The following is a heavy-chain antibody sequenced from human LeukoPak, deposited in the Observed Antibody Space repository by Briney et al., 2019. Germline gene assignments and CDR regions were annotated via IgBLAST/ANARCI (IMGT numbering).Heavy chain of an antibody. V-gene: IGHV3-64*01. Sequence: GGSLRLSCAASGFTFSCYAMHWVRQAPGKGLEYVSAISSNGGSTYYANSVKGRFTISRDNSKNTLYLQTGSLRAEDMAVYYCARGGYYYYYYMDVWGKGTTVTISS. J-gene: IGHJ6*03. CDR1: GFTFSCYA. CDR2: ISSNGGST. CDR3: ARGGYYYYYYMDV.